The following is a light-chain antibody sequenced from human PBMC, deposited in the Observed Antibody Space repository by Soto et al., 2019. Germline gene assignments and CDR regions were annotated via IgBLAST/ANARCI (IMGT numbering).Light chain of an antibody. V-gene: IGKV3-11*01. Sequence: EIVLTQSPAPLSLSPGERATLSCRASQSVSSYLAWYQQKPGQAPRLLIYDASNRATGIPARFSGSGSGTDCTLTISSLEPEDVAVYYCQQRSNWPITFGQGTRLEIK. CDR3: QQRSNWPIT. CDR2: DAS. CDR1: QSVSSY. J-gene: IGKJ5*01.